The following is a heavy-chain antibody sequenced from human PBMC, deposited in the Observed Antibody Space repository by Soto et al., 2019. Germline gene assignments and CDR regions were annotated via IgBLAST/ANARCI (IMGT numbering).Heavy chain of an antibody. CDR2: IYPTGRT. Sequence: HVRLQEMGPGLVNHSQTLTIPCSDSGCAVNSAYWSWIRQLPGPGLEWMGNIYPTGRTFYNPSVKTRVYISSDTAQPLLNLKTRSVAGAASVFYYCAMTDYYNSSVCDSWGQGPEVTVSS. V-gene: IGHV4-31*04. CDR3: AMTDYYNSSVCDS. D-gene: IGHD1-26*01. CDR1: GCAVNSAY. J-gene: IGHJ4*02.